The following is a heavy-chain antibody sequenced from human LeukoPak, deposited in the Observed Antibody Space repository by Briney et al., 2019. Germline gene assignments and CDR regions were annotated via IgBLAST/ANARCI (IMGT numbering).Heavy chain of an antibody. V-gene: IGHV3-23*01. D-gene: IGHD3-9*01. CDR3: AKDRPPYDILTGFADY. CDR1: GFTFSSYA. CDR2: ISGSGGST. J-gene: IGHJ4*02. Sequence: GGSLRLSCAASGFTFSSYAMSWVRQAPGKGLEWVSAISGSGGSTYYADSVKGRFTISRDNSKNTLYLQMNSLRAEDTAVYYCAKDRPPYDILTGFADYWGQGTLVTVSS.